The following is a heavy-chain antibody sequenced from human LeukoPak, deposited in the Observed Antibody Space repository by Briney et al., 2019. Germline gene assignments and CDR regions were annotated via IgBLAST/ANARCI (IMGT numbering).Heavy chain of an antibody. V-gene: IGHV3-48*01. CDR2: ISSSSSTI. J-gene: IGHJ4*02. D-gene: IGHD1-26*01. Sequence: GGSLRLSCAASGFTFSSYSMNWVRQAPGEGVEWVSYISSSSSTIYYADSVKGRFTISRDNAKNSLYLQMNSLRAEDTAVYYCARGMGAPDLTLYFDYWGQGTLVTVSS. CDR3: ARGMGAPDLTLYFDY. CDR1: GFTFSSYS.